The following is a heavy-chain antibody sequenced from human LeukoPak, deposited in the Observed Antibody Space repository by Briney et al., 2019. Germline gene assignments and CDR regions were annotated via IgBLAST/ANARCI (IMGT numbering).Heavy chain of an antibody. CDR3: ARGVHGSGSYMRDAFDI. CDR1: GCTFTGYY. Sequence: ASVKVSCKASGCTFTGYYMHWVRQAPGQGLEWMGWINPNSGGTNYAQKFQGRVTMTRDTSISTAYMELSRLRSEDTAVYYCARGVHGSGSYMRDAFDIWGQGTMVTVSS. J-gene: IGHJ3*02. CDR2: INPNSGGT. D-gene: IGHD3-10*01. V-gene: IGHV1-2*02.